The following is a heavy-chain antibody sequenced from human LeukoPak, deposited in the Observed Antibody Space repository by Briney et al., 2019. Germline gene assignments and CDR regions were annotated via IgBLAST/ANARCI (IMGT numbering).Heavy chain of an antibody. CDR2: IYYSGCT. J-gene: IGHJ4*02. CDR1: GGSISTYY. D-gene: IGHD3-10*01. V-gene: IGHV4-59*12. Sequence: PSETLSLTCTVSGGSISTYYWSWIRQPPGKGLEWIEYIYYSGCTNYNPSLKSRVTISVDTSKTQFSLKLRSVTAADTAVYYCARVVYSGSWGYFDYWGQGTLVTVSS. CDR3: ARVVYSGSWGYFDY.